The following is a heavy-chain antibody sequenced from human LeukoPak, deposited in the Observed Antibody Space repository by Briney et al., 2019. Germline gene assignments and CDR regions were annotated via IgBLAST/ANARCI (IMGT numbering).Heavy chain of an antibody. J-gene: IGHJ2*01. CDR2: INHSGTT. V-gene: IGHV4-34*01. D-gene: IGHD2-2*01. CDR3: ERGLLVPAATRYWYFDL. Sequence: SETLSLTCAVYGESFSGYYWNWIRQPPGKGLEWIGNINHSGTTNDNPSLKSRVTISVDTSKNQFSLQLTSVTAADTAVYYCERGLLVPAATRYWYFDLWGRGTLVTVSS. CDR1: GESFSGYY.